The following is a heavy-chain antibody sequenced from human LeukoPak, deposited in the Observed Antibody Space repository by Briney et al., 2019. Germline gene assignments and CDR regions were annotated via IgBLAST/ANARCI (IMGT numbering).Heavy chain of an antibody. V-gene: IGHV3-21*01. CDR1: GFTFNSYS. CDR3: AKVQSDIVGAVFFAFDV. J-gene: IGHJ3*01. CDR2: IIGSGTEM. Sequence: QPGGSLRLSCGVSGFTFNSYSMNWDRQAPGKGLEWVASIIGSGTEMFYADSVKGRFTISRDNSKKSLYLQMNSLRVEDTAVYYCAKVQSDIVGAVFFAFDVWGQGTMVSVSS. D-gene: IGHD1-26*01.